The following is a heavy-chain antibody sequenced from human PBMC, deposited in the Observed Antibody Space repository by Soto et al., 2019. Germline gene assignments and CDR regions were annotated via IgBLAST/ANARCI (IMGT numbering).Heavy chain of an antibody. D-gene: IGHD4-4*01. Sequence: QVQLQESGPRLVKPSGTLSLTCTVSGGSISSNNWWTWVRQPRGKGLEWIGEIYHSGDTNYKPSLESRVSISVDKSKHQISLRLNSLTAADTAVYYCARETYSNYGGWIDYWGQGALVTVSS. CDR3: ARETYSNYGGWIDY. CDR1: GGSISSNNW. V-gene: IGHV4-4*02. CDR2: IYHSGDT. J-gene: IGHJ4*02.